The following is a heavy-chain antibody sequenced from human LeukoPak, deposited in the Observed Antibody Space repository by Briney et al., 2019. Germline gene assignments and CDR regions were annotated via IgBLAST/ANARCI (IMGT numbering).Heavy chain of an antibody. J-gene: IGHJ4*02. V-gene: IGHV3-23*01. CDR2: ISGSGGST. CDR1: GFTFSSYA. D-gene: IGHD3-3*01. CDR3: AKASVESYYDFWSGYYPYYFDY. Sequence: TGGSLRLSCAASGFTFSSYAMSWVRQAPGKGLEWVSAISGSGGSTYYADSVKGRFTISRDNSKNTLYLQMNSLRAEDTAVYYCAKASVESYYDFWSGYYPYYFDYWGQGTLVTVSP.